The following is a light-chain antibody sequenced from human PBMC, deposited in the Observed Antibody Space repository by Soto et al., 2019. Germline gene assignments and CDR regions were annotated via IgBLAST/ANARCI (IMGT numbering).Light chain of an antibody. V-gene: IGLV1-40*01. Sequence: QSALTQPPSVSRAPGHRVTISCTGSSSNIGAGYDVHWYQQLPGTAPKLLIYGNSNRPSGVPDRFSGSKSGTSASLAITGLQAEDEADYYCQSYESSLSGSEVFGTGTKVTVL. CDR3: QSYESSLSGSEV. CDR2: GNS. CDR1: SSNIGAGYD. J-gene: IGLJ1*01.